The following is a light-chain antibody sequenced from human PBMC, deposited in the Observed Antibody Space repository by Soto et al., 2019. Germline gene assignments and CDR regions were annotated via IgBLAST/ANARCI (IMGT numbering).Light chain of an antibody. CDR3: QQLRSYPST. CDR2: AAS. CDR1: QDIAIY. J-gene: IGKJ4*01. V-gene: IGKV1-9*01. Sequence: GDRVTITCRARQDIAIYLAWYQQKPGEAPKLLIYAASTLHGGVPSRFSGSGSGTDFALTITSLQAEDFATYYCQQLRSYPSTFGGGTKVDIK.